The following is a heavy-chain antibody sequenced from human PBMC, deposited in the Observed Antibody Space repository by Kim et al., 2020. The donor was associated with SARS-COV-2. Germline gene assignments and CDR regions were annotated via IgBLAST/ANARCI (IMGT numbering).Heavy chain of an antibody. J-gene: IGHJ3*02. V-gene: IGHV5-51*01. CDR3: ARTLPGPRTGAFDI. D-gene: IGHD3-9*01. CDR2: IHPGDSDS. CDR1: EYSFSSYW. Sequence: GESLKISCKGSEYSFSSYWIAWVRQMPGKGLEWMGIIHPGDSDSRYSPSFLGQVTISADKSITTAYLQWSSLKASDTAMYYCARTLPGPRTGAFDIWGQGTMVTVSS.